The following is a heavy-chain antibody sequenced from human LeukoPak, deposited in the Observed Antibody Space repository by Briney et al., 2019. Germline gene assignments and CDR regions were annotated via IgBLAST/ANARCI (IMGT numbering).Heavy chain of an antibody. D-gene: IGHD3-22*01. Sequence: GEALRLSCAASGFTLSDFYMSWFRQAPGKGLEWISYISHRGDSIFYADSVRGRFTISRDNAKNSLYLQMDRLRAEDTAVYYCARGYGIGYYYIWGQGTMVTVSS. J-gene: IGHJ3*02. CDR3: ARGYGIGYYYI. CDR1: GFTLSDFY. V-gene: IGHV3-11*01. CDR2: ISHRGDSI.